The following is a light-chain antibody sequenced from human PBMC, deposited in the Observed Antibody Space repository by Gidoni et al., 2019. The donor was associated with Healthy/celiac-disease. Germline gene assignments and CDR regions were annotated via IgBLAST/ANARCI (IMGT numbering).Light chain of an antibody. CDR2: QDS. Sequence: SSELTQPPSVSVSPGQTASITCSGEKVGDKYACWYQQKPGQSPVLVIYQDSKRPSGIPERFSGSNSGNTATLTISGTQAMDEADYYCQAWDSSTAVFGGGTKLTVL. J-gene: IGLJ2*01. CDR1: KVGDKY. CDR3: QAWDSSTAV. V-gene: IGLV3-1*01.